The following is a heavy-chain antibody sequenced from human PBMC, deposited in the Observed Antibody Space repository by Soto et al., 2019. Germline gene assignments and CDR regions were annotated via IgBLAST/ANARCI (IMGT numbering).Heavy chain of an antibody. Sequence: GGSLRLSCAASGFTFSSYGMHWVRQAPGKGLEWVAVIWYDGSNKYYADSVKGRFTISRDNSKNTLYLQMNSLRAEDTAVYYCARGSGEDTYFDYWGQGTLVTVSS. V-gene: IGHV3-33*01. CDR3: ARGSGEDTYFDY. CDR2: IWYDGSNK. D-gene: IGHD6-19*01. J-gene: IGHJ4*02. CDR1: GFTFSSYG.